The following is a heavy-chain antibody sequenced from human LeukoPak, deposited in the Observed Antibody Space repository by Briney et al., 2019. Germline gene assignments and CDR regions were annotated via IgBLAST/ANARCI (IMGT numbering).Heavy chain of an antibody. J-gene: IGHJ4*02. CDR3: ARDKAHSYGYYFDP. CDR1: GGGISTYY. CDR2: IANGAT. D-gene: IGHD3-10*01. V-gene: IGHV4-4*08. Sequence: PSETLSLTCTVAGGGISTYYWNWIRQTPGKGLEWVGHIANGATDYNPSLKSRAIISVDTSKNQISLRLTSLIDAERAVYHCARDKAHSYGYYFDPWGPGTQVLVSS.